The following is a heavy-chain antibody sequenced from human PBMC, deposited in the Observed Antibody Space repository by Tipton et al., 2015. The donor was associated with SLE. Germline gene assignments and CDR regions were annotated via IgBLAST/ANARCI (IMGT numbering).Heavy chain of an antibody. V-gene: IGHV4-59*08. J-gene: IGHJ4*02. CDR2: IYYSGST. CDR1: GGSITQYY. CDR3: ARHFSGSYSFDY. D-gene: IGHD1-26*01. Sequence: TLSLTCTVSGGSITQYYWSWIRQPPGKGLEWIGYIYYSGSTSYNPSLKSRVSISVDMSKNQVSLKLSSVTAADTALYYCARHFSGSYSFDYWGQGKLVTVSS.